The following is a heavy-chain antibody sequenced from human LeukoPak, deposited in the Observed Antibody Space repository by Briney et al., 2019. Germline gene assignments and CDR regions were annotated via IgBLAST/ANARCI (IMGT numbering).Heavy chain of an antibody. V-gene: IGHV1-2*02. CDR1: GYTFTGYY. CDR2: INPNSGGT. Sequence: GASVKVSCKASGYTFTGYYMHWVRQAPGQGLEWMGWINPNSGGTNYAQKFQGRVTMTRDTSISTAYMELSRLRSDDTAVYYCARGHYSSTSCYANGYYYGMDVWGQGTTVTVSS. J-gene: IGHJ6*02. D-gene: IGHD2-2*01. CDR3: ARGHYSSTSCYANGYYYGMDV.